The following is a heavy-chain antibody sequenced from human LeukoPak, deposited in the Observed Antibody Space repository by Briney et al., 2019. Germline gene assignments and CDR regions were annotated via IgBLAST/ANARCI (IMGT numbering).Heavy chain of an antibody. CDR1: GGSFSGYY. D-gene: IGHD5-18*01. J-gene: IGHJ3*02. Sequence: SETLSLTCAVYGGSFSGYYWSWIRQPPGKGLEWIGEINHSGSTNYNPSLKSRVTISVDTSKNQFSLKLSSVTAADTAVYYCARGNTAMGYAFDIWGQGTMVTVSS. CDR2: INHSGST. CDR3: ARGNTAMGYAFDI. V-gene: IGHV4-34*01.